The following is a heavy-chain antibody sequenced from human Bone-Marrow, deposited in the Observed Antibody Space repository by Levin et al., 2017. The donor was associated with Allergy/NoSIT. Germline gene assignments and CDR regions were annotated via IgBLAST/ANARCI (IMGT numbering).Heavy chain of an antibody. D-gene: IGHD4-17*01. CDR1: GFTFNTYG. V-gene: IGHV3-48*02. CDR2: ITDNGRTM. CDR3: ARDEEGDYDFDH. J-gene: IGHJ4*02. Sequence: LSLTCAASGFTFNTYGMNWVRQAPGKGLEWLSYITDNGRTMSYADSVKGRFTISRDNARNSLYLQMNILRDEDTAVYYCARDEEGDYDFDHWGQGTLVTVSS.